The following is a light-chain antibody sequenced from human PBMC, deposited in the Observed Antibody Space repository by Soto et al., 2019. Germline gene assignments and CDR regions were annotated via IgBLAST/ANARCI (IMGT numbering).Light chain of an antibody. J-gene: IGKJ1*01. CDR2: EAS. CDR3: QQRNNWPWT. CDR1: QSVSDY. Sequence: EVVLTQSPATLSLSPGERATLSCRASQSVSDYTAWFQQKPGQPPRLVIYEASNRATGIPDRFSGSGSGTDFTLTISSPDPEDFAVYYCQQRNNWPWTFGQGTKVDIK. V-gene: IGKV3-11*01.